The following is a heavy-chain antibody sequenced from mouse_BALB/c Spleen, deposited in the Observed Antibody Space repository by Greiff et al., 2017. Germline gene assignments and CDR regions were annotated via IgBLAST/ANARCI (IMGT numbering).Heavy chain of an antibody. D-gene: IGHD2-1*01. Sequence: EVKLVESGGGLVQPGGSLKLSCAASGFTFSSYTMSWVRQTPDKRLEWVATISSGGSYTYYPDSVKGRFTISRDNAKNTLYLQMSSLKSEDTAMYYCARQDGNFDYWGQGTTLTVSS. J-gene: IGHJ2*01. CDR3: ARQDGNFDY. CDR2: ISSGGSYT. CDR1: GFTFSSYT. V-gene: IGHV5-6*03.